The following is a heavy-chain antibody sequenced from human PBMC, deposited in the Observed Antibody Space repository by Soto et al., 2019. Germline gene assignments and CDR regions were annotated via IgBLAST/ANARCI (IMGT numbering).Heavy chain of an antibody. J-gene: IGHJ4*02. CDR2: INHSGST. V-gene: IGHV4-34*01. CDR1: GGSFSGYY. CDR3: ARSSYYDSSGYSY. D-gene: IGHD3-22*01. Sequence: QVQLQQWGAGLLKPSETLSLTCAVYGGSFSGYYWSWIRQPPGKGLEWIGEINHSGSTNYNPSLTSRVTISVDTSKNQFSLKLSSVTAADTAVYYCARSSYYDSSGYSYWGQGTLVTVSS.